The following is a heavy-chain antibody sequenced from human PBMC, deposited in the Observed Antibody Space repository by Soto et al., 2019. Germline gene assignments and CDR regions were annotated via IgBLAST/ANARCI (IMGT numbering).Heavy chain of an antibody. CDR2: IIPIFGTA. J-gene: IGHJ6*02. CDR3: AVWFGEPRPYYYYGMDV. V-gene: IGHV1-69*13. Sequence: SVKVSCKASGGTFSSYAISWVRQAPGQGLEWMGGIIPIFGTANYAQKFQGRVTITADESTSTAYMELSSLRSEDTAVYYCAVWFGEPRPYYYYGMDVWGQGATVTVSS. CDR1: GGTFSSYA. D-gene: IGHD3-10*01.